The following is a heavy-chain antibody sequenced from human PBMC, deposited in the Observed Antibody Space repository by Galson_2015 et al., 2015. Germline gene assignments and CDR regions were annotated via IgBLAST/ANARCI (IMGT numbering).Heavy chain of an antibody. CDR2: ISGSGGST. Sequence: SLRLSCAASGFTFSGYAMSWVRQAPGKGLEWVSAISGSGGSTYYADSVKGRFTISRDNSKNTLYLQMNSLRAEDTAVYYCAKPAVDRGMFDYWGQGTLVTVSS. D-gene: IGHD5-12*01. CDR1: GFTFSGYA. CDR3: AKPAVDRGMFDY. V-gene: IGHV3-23*01. J-gene: IGHJ4*02.